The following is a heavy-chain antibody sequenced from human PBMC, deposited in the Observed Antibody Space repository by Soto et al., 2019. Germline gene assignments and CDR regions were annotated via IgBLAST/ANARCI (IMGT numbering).Heavy chain of an antibody. Sequence: QITLKESGPTLVKPTQTLTLTCTFSAFSLSTGGVGVGWIRQPPGKALEWLALIYWDDDKRYSPSLRSRLTITKDTSKNQVVLTMTNMDPVDTATYYCIQSRCGGDCLQSYASYYAYGMDVWGQGTTVTVSS. V-gene: IGHV2-5*02. J-gene: IGHJ6*02. CDR3: IQSRCGGDCLQSYASYYAYGMDV. CDR2: IYWDDDK. D-gene: IGHD2-21*02. CDR1: AFSLSTGGVG.